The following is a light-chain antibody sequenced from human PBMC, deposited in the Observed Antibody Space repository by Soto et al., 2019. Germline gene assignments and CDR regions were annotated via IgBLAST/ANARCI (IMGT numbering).Light chain of an antibody. Sequence: QSLLTQSPSVSAAPGQKVTISCSGSSSNIGNNYVSWYQQLPGTAPKLLIYDNNKRPSGIPDRFSSSKSGTSGTLDITGLQTGDEADYYCATWDGSLPGEVFGGGTKLTVL. V-gene: IGLV1-51*01. J-gene: IGLJ2*01. CDR1: SSNIGNNY. CDR2: DNN. CDR3: ATWDGSLPGEV.